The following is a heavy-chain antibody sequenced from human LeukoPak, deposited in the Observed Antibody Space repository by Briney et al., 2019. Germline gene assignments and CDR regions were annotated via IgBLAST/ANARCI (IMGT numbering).Heavy chain of an antibody. CDR1: GFTFSSYS. CDR2: ISSSSSYI. J-gene: IGHJ4*02. CDR3: ARTPLAYCGGDCYSDY. Sequence: GGSLRLSCAAPGFTFSSYSMNWVRQAPGKGLEWVSSISSSSSYIYYADSVKGRFTISRDNAKNSLYLQMNSLRAEDTAVYYCARTPLAYCGGDCYSDYWGQGTLVTVSS. D-gene: IGHD2-21*02. V-gene: IGHV3-21*01.